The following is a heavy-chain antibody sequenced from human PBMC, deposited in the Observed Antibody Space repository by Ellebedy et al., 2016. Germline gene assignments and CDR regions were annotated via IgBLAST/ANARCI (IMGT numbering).Heavy chain of an antibody. CDR1: GYTLTTYG. J-gene: IGHJ4*02. D-gene: IGHD6-19*01. CDR2: INPDNGNT. CDR3: ATGLAVAGTGLDY. V-gene: IGHV1-3*01. Sequence: ASVKVSCKASGYTLTTYGIHWVRQAPGQRLEWMGWINPDNGNTRYSQKFQGRVTITSDTSATTAYMEMSSLRSEDTAVYYCATGLAVAGTGLDYWGQGTLVTVSS.